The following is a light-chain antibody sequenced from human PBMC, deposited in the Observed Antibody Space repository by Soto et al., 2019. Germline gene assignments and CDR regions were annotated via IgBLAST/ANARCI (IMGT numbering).Light chain of an antibody. V-gene: IGKV1-5*03. CDR3: QQYHIYSGT. CDR1: QTIDSW. CDR2: KAS. J-gene: IGKJ1*01. Sequence: DIPMTQSPSTLSASVGDRVTITCRASQTIDSWLAWYQQRPGKPPNLLIYKASTLASGVPSRFSGSGSGTEFTLTMNSLQPDDFATYYCQQYHIYSGTFGQGTKVEIK.